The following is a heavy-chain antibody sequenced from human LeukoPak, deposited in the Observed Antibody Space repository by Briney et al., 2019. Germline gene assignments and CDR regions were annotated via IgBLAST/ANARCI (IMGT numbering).Heavy chain of an antibody. CDR2: ISGSNRHI. D-gene: IGHD2-21*02. Sequence: GGSLRLSCAASGFTFSDYTMNWVRQAPGKGLEYVSSISGSNRHIYYADSVKGRFTISRDNTKSSLYLQMNSLRVEDMAVYYCARGYCGGDCYGDWGQGTLVTVSS. J-gene: IGHJ1*01. CDR1: GFTFSDYT. CDR3: ARGYCGGDCYGD. V-gene: IGHV3-21*01.